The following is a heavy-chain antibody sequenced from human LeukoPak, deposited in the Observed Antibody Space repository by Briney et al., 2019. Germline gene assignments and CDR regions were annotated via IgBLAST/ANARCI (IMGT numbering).Heavy chain of an antibody. J-gene: IGHJ4*02. CDR1: GGSISSGGYY. V-gene: IGHV4-31*03. CDR3: ARVLRGYFDY. Sequence: SETLSLTCTVSGGSISSGGYYWSWIRQHPGKGLEWIGYIYYSGSTYYNPSLKSRVTISVDTSKNQFSLKLSPVTAADTAVYYCARVLRGYFDYWGQGTLVTVSS. CDR2: IYYSGST.